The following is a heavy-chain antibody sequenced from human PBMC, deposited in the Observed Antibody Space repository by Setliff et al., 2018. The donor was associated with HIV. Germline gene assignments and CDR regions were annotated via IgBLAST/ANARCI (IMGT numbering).Heavy chain of an antibody. D-gene: IGHD3-10*01. V-gene: IGHV1-3*04. CDR1: GYTFRNYA. J-gene: IGHJ4*01. CDR3: ARDLGPSMVRGSIITLINGLFDY. Sequence: ASVKVSCKASGYTFRNYAVHWVRQAPGQRLEWMGWIDSGNGNTKISPKFQDRVTIIRDTSATTVYMEVSSLRSEDTAVYYCARDLGPSMVRGSIITLINGLFDYWGQGTPVTVSS. CDR2: IDSGNGNT.